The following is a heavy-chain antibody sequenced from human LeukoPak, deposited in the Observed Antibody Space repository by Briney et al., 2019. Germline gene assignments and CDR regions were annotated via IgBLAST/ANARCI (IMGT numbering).Heavy chain of an antibody. V-gene: IGHV3-9*01. Sequence: GGSLRLSCAASGFTFDDYAMHWVRQAPGKGLEWVSGISWNSGSIGYADSVKGRFTIPRDNAKNSLYLQMNSLRAEDTALYYCAKDTTYGSGSKMDYWGQGTLVTVSS. CDR2: ISWNSGSI. CDR3: AKDTTYGSGSKMDY. CDR1: GFTFDDYA. D-gene: IGHD3-10*01. J-gene: IGHJ4*02.